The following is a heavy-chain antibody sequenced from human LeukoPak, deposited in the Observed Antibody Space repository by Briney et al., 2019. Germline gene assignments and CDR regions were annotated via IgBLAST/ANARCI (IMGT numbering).Heavy chain of an antibody. J-gene: IGHJ4*02. D-gene: IGHD3-22*01. CDR3: ARQEGAYYYDSSGYYYVRNGYFDY. Sequence: GGSLRLSCAASGFTFSSYGMHWVRQAPGKGLEWVAVISYDGSNKYYADSVKGRFTISRDNSKNSLYLQMISLRAEDTAVYYCARQEGAYYYDSSGYYYVRNGYFDYWGQGTLVTVSS. CDR2: ISYDGSNK. V-gene: IGHV3-30*03. CDR1: GFTFSSYG.